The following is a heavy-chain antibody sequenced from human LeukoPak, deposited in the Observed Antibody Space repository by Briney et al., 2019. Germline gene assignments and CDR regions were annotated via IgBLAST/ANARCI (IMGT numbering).Heavy chain of an antibody. V-gene: IGHV1-18*01. D-gene: IGHD3-10*01. CDR1: GYTFNTYG. CDR3: ARGRKVYYYGSGSYRILNWFDP. J-gene: IGHJ5*02. Sequence: GASVKVSCKASGYTFNTYGITWVRQAPGQGLEWMGWISGYNGKTKYAQKLQDRVTMTTDTSTTTAYMELRSLRSDDTAVYYCARGRKVYYYGSGSYRILNWFDPWGQGTLVTVSS. CDR2: ISGYNGKT.